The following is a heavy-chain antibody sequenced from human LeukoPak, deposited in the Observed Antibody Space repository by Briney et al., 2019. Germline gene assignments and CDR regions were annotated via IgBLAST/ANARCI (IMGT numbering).Heavy chain of an antibody. Sequence: ASVKVSCKASGYTFTSYDINWVRQATGQGLEWMGWMNPNSGNSAYAQNFQGRVTMTRNTSISTAYMELSSLRSEDTAVYYCARQGGFYGSGSFDPLGQGTLVNVFS. CDR2: MNPNSGNS. CDR3: ARQGGFYGSGSFDP. CDR1: GYTFTSYD. J-gene: IGHJ5*02. V-gene: IGHV1-8*01. D-gene: IGHD3-10*01.